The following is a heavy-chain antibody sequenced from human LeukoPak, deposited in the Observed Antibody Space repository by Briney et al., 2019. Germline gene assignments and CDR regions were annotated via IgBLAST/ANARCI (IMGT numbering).Heavy chain of an antibody. Sequence: SVKVSCKASGGTFSSYTISWVRQAPGQGLEWMGRIIPILGIANYAQKFQGRVTITADKSTSTAYMELSSLGSEDTAVYYCAVLDIVVVPAARDAFDIWGQGTMVTVSS. D-gene: IGHD2-2*03. J-gene: IGHJ3*02. CDR2: IIPILGIA. CDR3: AVLDIVVVPAARDAFDI. V-gene: IGHV1-69*02. CDR1: GGTFSSYT.